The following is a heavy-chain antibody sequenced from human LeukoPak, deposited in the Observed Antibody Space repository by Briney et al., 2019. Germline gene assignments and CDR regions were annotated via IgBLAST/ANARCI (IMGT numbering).Heavy chain of an antibody. CDR2: IIPIFGTA. CDR3: ARAALPIAAAGTWWFDP. D-gene: IGHD6-13*01. J-gene: IGHJ5*02. CDR1: GGTFSSYA. V-gene: IGHV1-69*13. Sequence: SVKVSCKASGGTFSSYAISWVRQALGQGLEWMGGIIPIFGTANYAQKFQGRVMITADESTSTAYMELSSLRSEDTAVYYCARAALPIAAAGTWWFDPWGQGTLVTVSS.